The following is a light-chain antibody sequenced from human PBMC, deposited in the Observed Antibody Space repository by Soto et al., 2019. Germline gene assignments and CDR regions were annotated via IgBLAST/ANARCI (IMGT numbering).Light chain of an antibody. V-gene: IGKV1-5*03. CDR2: KAS. Sequence: DIQMTQSPSILSASVGDGVTIACRASQSVALWLTRYQQKPGKAPKLLLYKASTLESGVPSRFSGNGSETDFTLTISSLQPDDIGTYDCQQYNSYPYTFGQGTKLEIK. CDR3: QQYNSYPYT. CDR1: QSVALW. J-gene: IGKJ2*01.